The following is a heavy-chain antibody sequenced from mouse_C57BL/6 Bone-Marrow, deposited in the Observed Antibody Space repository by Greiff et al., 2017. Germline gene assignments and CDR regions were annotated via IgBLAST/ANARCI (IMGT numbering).Heavy chain of an antibody. CDR1: GFTFSSYA. CDR3: ARDNGYYVFDY. V-gene: IGHV5-4*01. Sequence: EVQGVESGGGLVKPGGSLKLSCAASGFTFSSYALSWVRQTPEKRLEWVATISDGGSYTYYPANVKGRFTISSDNAKNNLYLQMSHLKSEDTAMYYCARDNGYYVFDYWGQGTTLTVSS. J-gene: IGHJ2*01. CDR2: ISDGGSYT. D-gene: IGHD2-3*01.